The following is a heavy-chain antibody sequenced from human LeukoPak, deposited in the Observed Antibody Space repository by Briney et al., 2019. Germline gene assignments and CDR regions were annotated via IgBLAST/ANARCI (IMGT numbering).Heavy chain of an antibody. D-gene: IGHD2-2*01. V-gene: IGHV4-59*01. CDR3: ARDLTRSPWYYYYGMDV. Sequence: SETLSLTCTVSGGSISSYYWSWIRQPPGKGLEWIGYTYYSGSTNYNPSLKSRVTISVDTSKNQFSLKLSSVTAADTAVYYCARDLTRSPWYYYYGMDVWGQGTTVTVSS. CDR1: GGSISSYY. CDR2: TYYSGST. J-gene: IGHJ6*02.